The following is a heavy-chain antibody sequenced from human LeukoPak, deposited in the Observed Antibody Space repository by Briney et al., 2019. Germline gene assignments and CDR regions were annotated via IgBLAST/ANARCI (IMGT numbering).Heavy chain of an antibody. CDR2: ISYDGSNK. Sequence: GGSLRLSCAASGFTFSSYAMHWVRQAPGKGLEWVAVISYDGSNKYYADSVKGRFTISRDNSKNTLYLQMNSLRAEDTAVYYCARVTTPLIAAPDAFDIWGQGTMVTVSS. J-gene: IGHJ3*02. CDR1: GFTFSSYA. CDR3: ARVTTPLIAAPDAFDI. D-gene: IGHD6-6*01. V-gene: IGHV3-30-3*01.